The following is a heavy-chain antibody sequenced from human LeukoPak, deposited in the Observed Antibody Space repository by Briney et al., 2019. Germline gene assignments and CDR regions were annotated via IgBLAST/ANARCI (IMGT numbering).Heavy chain of an antibody. V-gene: IGHV4-61*08. CDR2: MYHTGSS. J-gene: IGHJ3*02. D-gene: IGHD1-26*01. Sequence: NPSETLSLTCTVSGGSVGTIDYYWSWIRQPPGKGLEWIGYMYHTGSSIYSPSLKSRLTISVDTSKNQFSLNLSSMTAADTAVYYCAGDQGGSAHRHAFDIWGQGTLVTVSS. CDR1: GGSVGTIDYY. CDR3: AGDQGGSAHRHAFDI.